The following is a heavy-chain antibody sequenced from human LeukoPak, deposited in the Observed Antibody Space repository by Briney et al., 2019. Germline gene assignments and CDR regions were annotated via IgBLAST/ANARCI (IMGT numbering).Heavy chain of an antibody. D-gene: IGHD3-3*01. Sequence: PGGSLRLSCAASGFTFSSYAMHWVRQAPGKGLEYVSAISSNGGSTYYANSVKGRFTISRDNSKNTLYLQMGSLRAEDMAVYYCAKEGNDFWSGYSFDYWGQGTLVTVSS. V-gene: IGHV3-64*01. CDR3: AKEGNDFWSGYSFDY. CDR2: ISSNGGST. CDR1: GFTFSSYA. J-gene: IGHJ4*02.